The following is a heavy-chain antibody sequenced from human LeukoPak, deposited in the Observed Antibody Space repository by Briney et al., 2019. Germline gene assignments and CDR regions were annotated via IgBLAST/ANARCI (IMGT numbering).Heavy chain of an antibody. CDR3: TRGPYSGSYYFDY. Sequence: KPSETLSLTCAVYGGSFSGYYWSWIRQPPGKGLEWIGEINHSGSTNYNPSLKSRVTISGETPKNQFSLKLSSVTAADTAVYYCTRGPYSGSYYFDYWGQGTLVTVSS. CDR2: INHSGST. J-gene: IGHJ4*02. D-gene: IGHD1-26*01. CDR1: GGSFSGYY. V-gene: IGHV4-34*01.